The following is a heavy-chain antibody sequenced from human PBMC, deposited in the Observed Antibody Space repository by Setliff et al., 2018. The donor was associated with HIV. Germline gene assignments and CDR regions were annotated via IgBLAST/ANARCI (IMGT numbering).Heavy chain of an antibody. D-gene: IGHD1-26*01. J-gene: IGHJ5*02. CDR1: GYSISSGYS. Sequence: PSETLSLTCAVSGYSISSGYSWGWIRQPPGKGLEWIGSIYHSGSTYYNPSLKSRVTISVDTSKNQFSLKLSSVTAADTAVYYCARRKVGAHTGGWFDPWGQGTLVTVPQ. V-gene: IGHV4-38-2*01. CDR2: IYHSGST. CDR3: ARRKVGAHTGGWFDP.